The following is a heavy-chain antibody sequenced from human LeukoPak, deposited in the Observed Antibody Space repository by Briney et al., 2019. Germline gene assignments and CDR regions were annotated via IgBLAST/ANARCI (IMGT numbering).Heavy chain of an antibody. J-gene: IGHJ6*02. D-gene: IGHD3-22*01. CDR1: GFTFNTYG. CDR2: ISSSSSYI. CDR3: ARAPHNYDSSGYYAFYYYYGMDV. V-gene: IGHV3-21*01. Sequence: GGSLRLSCATSGFTFNTYGMHWVRQAPGKGLEWVSSISSSSSYIYYADSVKGRFTISRDNAKNSLYLQMNSLRAEDTAVYYCARAPHNYDSSGYYAFYYYYGMDVWGQGTTVTVSS.